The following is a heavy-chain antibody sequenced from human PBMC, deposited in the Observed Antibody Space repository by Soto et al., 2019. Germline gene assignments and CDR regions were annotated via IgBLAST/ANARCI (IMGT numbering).Heavy chain of an antibody. CDR2: IGYSGST. D-gene: IGHD3-10*01. CDR1: GVSVASGSYY. J-gene: IGHJ4*01. V-gene: IGHV4-61*01. CDR3: AKNGNRYITHFEY. Sequence: SETLSLTFTVSGVSVASGSYYWSLSRHSPGEGLEWIGYIGYSGSTHYNHDLKSRVTISIDTYQKQFSLRLTAVTAADTAVYYCAKNGNRYITHFEYWGQGTLATVSS.